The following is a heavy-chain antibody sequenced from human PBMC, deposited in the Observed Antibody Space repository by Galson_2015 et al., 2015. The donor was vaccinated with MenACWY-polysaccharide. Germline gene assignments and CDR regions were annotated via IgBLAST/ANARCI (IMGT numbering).Heavy chain of an antibody. D-gene: IGHD2-15*01. CDR3: TKAGAKYCRGSSCNFNWLDP. V-gene: IGHV3-74*01. J-gene: IGHJ5*02. Sequence: SLRLSCAASGFSFSTYWMHWVRHAPGKGLVWVSRINADGSATGYADSVRGRFTISRDNAKNTLYLEMNSLRAEDTAVYYCTKAGAKYCRGSSCNFNWLDPWGQGTQVTVSS. CDR2: INADGSAT. CDR1: GFSFSTYW.